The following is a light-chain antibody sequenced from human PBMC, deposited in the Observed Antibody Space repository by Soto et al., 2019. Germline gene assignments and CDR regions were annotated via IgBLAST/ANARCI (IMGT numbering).Light chain of an antibody. CDR1: SSDVGSYNL. V-gene: IGLV2-23*01. CDR2: EGS. CDR3: CSYAGSSTYVV. J-gene: IGLJ2*01. Sequence: QSALTQPASVSGSPGQSITISCTGTSSDVGSYNLVSWYQQHPGKAPKLMIYEGSKRPSGVSNRFSGSKSGNTASLTISGLQAEDEDDDYCCSYAGSSTYVVFGAGTKLTVL.